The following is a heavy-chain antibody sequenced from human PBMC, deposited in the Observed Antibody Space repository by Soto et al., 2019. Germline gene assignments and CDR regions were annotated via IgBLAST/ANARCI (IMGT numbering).Heavy chain of an antibody. CDR3: ARANFVYSSSWYRLINWFDP. D-gene: IGHD6-13*01. Sequence: QVQLVQSGAEVKKPGASVKVSCKASGYTFTSYYMHWVRQAPGQGLEWMGIINPSGGSTSYAQKFQGRVTMTRDTSTSTVYMELSSLRSEDTAVYYCARANFVYSSSWYRLINWFDPWGQGTLVTVSS. V-gene: IGHV1-46*03. CDR2: INPSGGST. J-gene: IGHJ5*02. CDR1: GYTFTSYY.